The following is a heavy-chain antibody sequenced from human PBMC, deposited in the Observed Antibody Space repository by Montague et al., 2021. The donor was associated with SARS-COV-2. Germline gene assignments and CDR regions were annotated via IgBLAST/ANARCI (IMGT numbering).Heavy chain of an antibody. CDR1: GGSISSSSYF. J-gene: IGHJ4*02. V-gene: IGHV4-39*01. CDR3: ARAFIAAAGTTSFDY. D-gene: IGHD6-13*01. Sequence: SETLSLTCTVSGGSISSSSYFWGWIRQPPGKGLEWIGSIYYSGSTYYNPSLKSRVTISVDTSKNQFSLKLSPVTAADTAVYYCARAFIAAAGTTSFDYWGQGTLVTVSS. CDR2: IYYSGST.